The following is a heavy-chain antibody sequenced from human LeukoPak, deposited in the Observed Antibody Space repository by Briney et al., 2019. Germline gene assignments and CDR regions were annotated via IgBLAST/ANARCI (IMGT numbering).Heavy chain of an antibody. Sequence: PGGSLRLSCSVSGFTFSIYAIHWVRQAPGKGLEWVSVISYDGNNKYYADSVKGRFTISRDNSKNTLFLQMNSLRVEDTAVYYCARDPQSSESYLFDYWGQGTLVTVSS. CDR3: ARDPQSSESYLFDY. J-gene: IGHJ4*02. D-gene: IGHD3-10*01. CDR1: GFTFSIYA. CDR2: ISYDGNNK. V-gene: IGHV3-30-3*01.